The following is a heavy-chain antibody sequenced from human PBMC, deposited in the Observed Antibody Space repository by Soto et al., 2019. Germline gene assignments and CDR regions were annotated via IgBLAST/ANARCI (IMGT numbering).Heavy chain of an antibody. Sequence: QVQLVQSGAEVKKPGASVKVSCKASGDTFTDYYIHWVRQTPGQGLEWMGTVNPSGGHTTYAQHFLGRMTMTRDTSTSTLYMELTSLTSEDTAVYYCARGGHVVVVTAALDFWGQGTLVTVSS. CDR1: GDTFTDYY. CDR2: VNPSGGHT. J-gene: IGHJ4*02. CDR3: ARGGHVVVVTAALDF. V-gene: IGHV1-46*01. D-gene: IGHD2-21*02.